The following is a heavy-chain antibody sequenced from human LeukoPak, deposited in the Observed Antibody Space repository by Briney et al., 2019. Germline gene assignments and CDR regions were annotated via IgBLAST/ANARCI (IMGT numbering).Heavy chain of an antibody. J-gene: IGHJ4*02. V-gene: IGHV3-7*01. CDR1: GFTFSSYW. Sequence: GGSLRLSCAASGFTFSSYWMSWVRQATGKGLEWVANIKQGGSEKYYVDSVKGRFTISRDNAKNSLYLQMNSLRAEDTAVYYCARARYGSGSYLRHWGQGTLVTVSS. CDR3: ARARYGSGSYLRH. CDR2: IKQGGSEK. D-gene: IGHD3-10*01.